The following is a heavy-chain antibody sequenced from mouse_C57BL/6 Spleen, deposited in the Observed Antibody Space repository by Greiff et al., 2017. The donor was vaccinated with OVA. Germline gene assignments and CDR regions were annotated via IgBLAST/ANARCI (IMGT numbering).Heavy chain of an antibody. CDR1: GFTFTDYY. V-gene: IGHV7-3*01. D-gene: IGHD2-4*01. J-gene: IGHJ4*01. Sequence: DVQLVESGGGLVQPGGSLSLSCAASGFTFTDYYMSWVRQPPGKALEWLGFIRNKANGYTTEYSASVKGRFTISRDNSQSILYLQMNALRAEDSATYYCARVEVYYYYDGAMDYWGQGTSVTVSS. CDR2: IRNKANGYTT. CDR3: ARVEVYYYYDGAMDY.